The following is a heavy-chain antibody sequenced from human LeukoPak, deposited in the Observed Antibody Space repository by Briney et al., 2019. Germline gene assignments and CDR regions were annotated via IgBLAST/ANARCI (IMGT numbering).Heavy chain of an antibody. CDR3: ARQWLVNG. CDR2: ISGSGGST. CDR1: GFTFSSYA. J-gene: IGHJ4*02. V-gene: IGHV3-23*01. D-gene: IGHD6-19*01. Sequence: GGSLRLSCAASGFTFSSYAMSWVRQAPGKGLEWVSAISGSGGSTYYADSVKGRFTISRDNSKNTLYLQVDSLTAEDTAIYYCARQWLVNGWGQGTLVTVSS.